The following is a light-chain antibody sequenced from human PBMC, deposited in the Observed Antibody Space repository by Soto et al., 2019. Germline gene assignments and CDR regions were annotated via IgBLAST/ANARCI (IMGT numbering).Light chain of an antibody. CDR3: AAWDDSLSGPV. J-gene: IGLJ2*01. V-gene: IGLV1-47*02. CDR1: SSNIGSNY. CDR2: NNS. Sequence: QSVLTQPPSASGTPGQRVTISCSGSSSNIGSNYVSWYQQLPGTAPKLLIYNNSQRPSGVPDRFSGSKSGTSASLAISGLRSEDEADYYCAAWDDSLSGPVFGGGTKLTDL.